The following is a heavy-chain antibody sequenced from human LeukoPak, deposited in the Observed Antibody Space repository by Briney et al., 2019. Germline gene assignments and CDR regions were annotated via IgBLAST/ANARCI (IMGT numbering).Heavy chain of an antibody. CDR2: ITGSGDST. CDR1: GFNFRGYA. J-gene: IGHJ4*02. CDR3: ARNVGKAFDY. V-gene: IGHV3-23*01. Sequence: GGSLRLSCAASGFNFRGYAMSWVRQAPGKGLEWVSGITGSGDSTHYAGSVKGRFTISRDNSKNTLFLQMNSLRAEDTAVYYCARNVGKAFDYWGQGTLVTVSS.